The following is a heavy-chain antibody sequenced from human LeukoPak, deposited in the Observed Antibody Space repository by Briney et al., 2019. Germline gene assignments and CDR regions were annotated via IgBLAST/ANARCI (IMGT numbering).Heavy chain of an antibody. CDR3: ARDRFRMDTPPDLFDY. CDR1: GFTFSSYA. Sequence: GGSLRLSCAASGFTFSSYAMHWVRQAPGKGLEWVAVISYDGSNKYYADSVKGRFTISRDNSKNTLYLQMNSLRAEDTAVYYCARDRFRMDTPPDLFDYWGQGTLVTVSS. V-gene: IGHV3-30*04. CDR2: ISYDGSNK. D-gene: IGHD5-18*01. J-gene: IGHJ4*02.